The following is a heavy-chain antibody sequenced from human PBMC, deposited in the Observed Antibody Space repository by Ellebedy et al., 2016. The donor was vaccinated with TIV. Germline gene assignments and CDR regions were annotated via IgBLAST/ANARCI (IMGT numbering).Heavy chain of an antibody. J-gene: IGHJ6*02. V-gene: IGHV3-74*01. CDR1: GFTFSSYW. CDR3: ASDPAMGIVVVPDGMDV. Sequence: GGSLRLXXAASGFTFSSYWMHWVRQAPGKGLVWVSRINSDGSRIDYADSVKGRFTISRDNAKNSLYLQMNSLRAEDTAVYYCASDPAMGIVVVPDGMDVWGQGTTVTVSS. D-gene: IGHD2-2*03. CDR2: INSDGSRI.